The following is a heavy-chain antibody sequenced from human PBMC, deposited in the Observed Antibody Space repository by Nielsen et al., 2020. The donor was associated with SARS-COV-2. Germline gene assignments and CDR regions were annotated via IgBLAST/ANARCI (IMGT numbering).Heavy chain of an antibody. CDR1: GFTISTYG. CDR2: ISSST. V-gene: IGHV3-23*01. CDR3: ARAGALSSSWYSMDF. D-gene: IGHD6-13*01. J-gene: IGHJ6*02. Sequence: GGSLRLSCVVSGFTISTYGMSWVRQAPGKGLEWVSAISSSTYYADSVKGRFTISRENAKNSLYLQMNSLRAGDTAVYYCARAGALSSSWYSMDFWGQGTTVTVSS.